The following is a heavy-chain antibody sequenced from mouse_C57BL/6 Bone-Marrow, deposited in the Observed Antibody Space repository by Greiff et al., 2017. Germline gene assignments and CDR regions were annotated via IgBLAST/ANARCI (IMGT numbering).Heavy chain of an antibody. D-gene: IGHD2-5*01. CDR1: GYTFTSYT. CDR3: AREDSNSYYFDY. CDR2: INPSSGYT. J-gene: IGHJ2*01. V-gene: IGHV1-4*01. Sequence: VKLQESGAELARPGASVKMSCKASGYTFTSYTMHWVKQRPGQGLEWIGYINPSSGYTKYNQKFKDKATLTADKSSSTAYMQLSSLTSEDSAVYYCAREDSNSYYFDYWGQGTTLTVSS.